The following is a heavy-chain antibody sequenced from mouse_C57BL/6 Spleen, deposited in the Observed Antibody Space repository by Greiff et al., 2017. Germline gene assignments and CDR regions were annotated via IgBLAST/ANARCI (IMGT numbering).Heavy chain of an antibody. CDR2: IDPETGGT. D-gene: IGHD2-4*01. CDR1: GYTFTDYE. CDR3: TRSYDYDWYFDV. Sequence: VQLQQSGAELVRPGASVTLSCKASGYTFTDYEMHWVKQTPVHGLEWIGAIDPETGGTAYNQKFKGKAILTADKSSSTAYLDLRSLTSEDSAVYDCTRSYDYDWYFDVWGTGTTVTVSS. V-gene: IGHV1-15*01. J-gene: IGHJ1*03.